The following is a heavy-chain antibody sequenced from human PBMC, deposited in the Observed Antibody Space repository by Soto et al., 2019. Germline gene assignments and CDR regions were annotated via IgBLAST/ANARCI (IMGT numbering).Heavy chain of an antibody. D-gene: IGHD3-10*02. CDR1: GGSISSYY. CDR3: AKNQGTMFSPWFDP. V-gene: IGHV4-59*12. J-gene: IGHJ5*02. Sequence: PSETLSLTCTVSGGSISSYYWSWIRQPPGKGLEWIGYIYYSGSTNYNPSLKSRVTISVDNSKNTLYLQMNSLRAEDTAVYYCAKNQGTMFSPWFDPWGQGTLVTVSS. CDR2: IYYSGST.